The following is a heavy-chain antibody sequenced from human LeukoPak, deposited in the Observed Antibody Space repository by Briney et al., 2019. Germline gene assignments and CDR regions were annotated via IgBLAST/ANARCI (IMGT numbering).Heavy chain of an antibody. CDR1: GFTFSSYW. Sequence: GGSLRLSCAASGFTFSSYWMHWVRQAPGKGLVWVSRISTDGSSTSYADSVKGRFTISRDNAKNTLYLQMNSLRAEDTAVYYCARAPAAYFDYWGQGTLVTVSS. D-gene: IGHD2-2*01. V-gene: IGHV3-74*01. CDR3: ARAPAAYFDY. CDR2: ISTDGSST. J-gene: IGHJ4*02.